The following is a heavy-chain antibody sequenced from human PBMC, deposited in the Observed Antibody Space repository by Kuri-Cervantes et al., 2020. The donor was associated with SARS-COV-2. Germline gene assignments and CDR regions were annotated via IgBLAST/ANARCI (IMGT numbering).Heavy chain of an antibody. J-gene: IGHJ6*02. CDR2: ISSSGSTI. V-gene: IGHV3-48*03. CDR3: AREGYYEPTDMDV. CDR1: GITFSSYW. D-gene: IGHD3-22*01. Sequence: GEPLKISCAGSGITFSSYWMNWVRQAPGKGLEWVSYISSSGSTIYYADSVKGRFTISRDNAKNSLYLQMNSLRAEDTAVYYCAREGYYEPTDMDVWGQGTTVTVSS.